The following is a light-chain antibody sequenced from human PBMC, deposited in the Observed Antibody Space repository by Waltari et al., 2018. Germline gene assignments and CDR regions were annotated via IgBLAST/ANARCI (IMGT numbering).Light chain of an antibody. CDR2: KAS. V-gene: IGKV1-5*03. Sequence: DIQMTQSPSTLSASVGDRVPITCRARQSISSWFAWYQQKPGKAPKLLIYKASSLESGVPSRFSGSGSGTEFTLTISSLQPDDFATYYCQQYNSYSYTFGQGTKLEIK. CDR3: QQYNSYSYT. CDR1: QSISSW. J-gene: IGKJ2*01.